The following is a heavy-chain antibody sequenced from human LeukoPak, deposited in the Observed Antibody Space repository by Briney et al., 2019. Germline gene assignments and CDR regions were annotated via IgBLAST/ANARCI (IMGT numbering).Heavy chain of an antibody. V-gene: IGHV1-2*02. CDR3: ARDRDFDY. D-gene: IGHD3-10*01. CDR1: GYTFTGYY. Sequence: ASVKVSCKASGYTFTGYYMHWVRQAPGQGLEWMGWINPNSGGTNYAQEFQGRVTMTRDTSISTAYMELSRLRSDDTAVYYCARDRDFDYWGQGTLVTVSS. J-gene: IGHJ4*02. CDR2: INPNSGGT.